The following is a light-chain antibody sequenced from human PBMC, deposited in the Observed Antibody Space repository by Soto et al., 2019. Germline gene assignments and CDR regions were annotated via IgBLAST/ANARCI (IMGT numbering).Light chain of an antibody. CDR2: RSD. V-gene: IGLV1-47*01. J-gene: IGLJ3*02. CDR1: SSNIANNF. Sequence: QSVLTQPPSASGTPGPRVTMSCSGTSSNIANNFVYWYQQLPGTAPKLLIYRSDQRPSGGPDGFSASTSCTSASLAISGLRYEEEDDYYCASWDDNQSGVVFGGGTKVTVL. CDR3: ASWDDNQSGVV.